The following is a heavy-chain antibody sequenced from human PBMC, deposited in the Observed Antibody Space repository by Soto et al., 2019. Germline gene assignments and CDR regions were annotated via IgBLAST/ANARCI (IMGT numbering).Heavy chain of an antibody. V-gene: IGHV3-30-3*01. CDR2: ISYDGSNK. CDR1: GFTFSSYS. J-gene: IGHJ4*02. CDR3: ARPLRSHSSSTPYFDY. D-gene: IGHD6-6*01. Sequence: SCAASGFTFSSYSMHWVRQAPGKGLEWVAVISYDGSNKYYADSVKGRFTISRDNSKDTLYLQMNSLRAEDTAVYYCARPLRSHSSSTPYFDYWGQGTLVTVSS.